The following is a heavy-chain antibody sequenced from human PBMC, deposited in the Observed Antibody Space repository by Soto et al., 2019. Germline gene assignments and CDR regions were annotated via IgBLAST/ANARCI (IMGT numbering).Heavy chain of an antibody. CDR3: ARHARHLEWLQPFDY. Sequence: QVQLVQSGAEVKEPGSSVKVSCTASGGTVSNYPISWVRQAPGQGLEWMGGIIPMFGTPNYALKFQGRVTITADESTSTAYMELSSLRYDDTAVYYCARHARHLEWLQPFDYRGQGALVTVSS. V-gene: IGHV1-69*01. J-gene: IGHJ4*02. CDR1: GGTVSNYP. D-gene: IGHD3-3*01. CDR2: IIPMFGTP.